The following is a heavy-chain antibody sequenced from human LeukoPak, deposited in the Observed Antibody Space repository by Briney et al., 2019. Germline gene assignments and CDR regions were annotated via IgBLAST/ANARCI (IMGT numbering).Heavy chain of an antibody. J-gene: IGHJ6*02. V-gene: IGHV3-53*01. CDR1: GFTVSSNY. CDR3: VREERESGGWDV. D-gene: IGHD1-1*01. Sequence: PGGSLRLSCAASGFTVSSNYMSWVRQAPGKGLEWVSVTYSGGSTYYADSVKGRFTIFRDNAKNTLNLQMNSLRVEDTAVYYCVREERESGGWDVWGQGTTVTVSS. CDR2: TYSGGST.